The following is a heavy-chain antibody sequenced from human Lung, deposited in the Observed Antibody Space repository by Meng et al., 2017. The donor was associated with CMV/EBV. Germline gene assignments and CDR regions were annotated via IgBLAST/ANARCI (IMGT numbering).Heavy chain of an antibody. CDR2: IKQDGSEK. CDR3: ARLVFGGACDI. Sequence: GGSLRLXXAASGFTFSSYWMSWVRQAPGKGLEWVANIKQDGSEKYYVDSVKGRFTISRDNAKNSLYLQMNSLRAEDTAVYYCARLVFGGACDIWGQGTMVTVSS. CDR1: GFTFSSYW. J-gene: IGHJ3*02. D-gene: IGHD2-2*01. V-gene: IGHV3-7*01.